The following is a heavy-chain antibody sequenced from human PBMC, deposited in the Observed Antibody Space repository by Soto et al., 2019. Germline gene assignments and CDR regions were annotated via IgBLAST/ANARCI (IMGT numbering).Heavy chain of an antibody. V-gene: IGHV1-8*01. D-gene: IGHD2-2*01. CDR2: MNPNSGIA. Sequence: QVQLVQSGAEVKKPGASVKVSCKASGYTFTSNDINWVRQAPGQGLEWVGWMNPNSGIADYAQKFQGRVTMTRNTSISTAYMELSSLRSEDTAVYFCARGRGVRYQLDLFDYWGQGTLVTVSS. CDR1: GYTFTSND. CDR3: ARGRGVRYQLDLFDY. J-gene: IGHJ4*02.